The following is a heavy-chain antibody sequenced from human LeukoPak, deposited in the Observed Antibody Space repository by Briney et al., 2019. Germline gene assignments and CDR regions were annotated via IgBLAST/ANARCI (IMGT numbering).Heavy chain of an antibody. CDR2: ITNSGNSK. Sequence: GGSLRLSCAASEFTFSSYSMNWVRQAPGKGLEWVSYITNSGNSKSYADSVKGRFTISRDNTKNSLYLQMNGLRAEDTAVYYCARTRGPNVFGGVHDYWGQGTLVTVSS. V-gene: IGHV3-48*01. J-gene: IGHJ4*02. CDR3: ARTRGPNVFGGVHDY. D-gene: IGHD3-16*01. CDR1: EFTFSSYS.